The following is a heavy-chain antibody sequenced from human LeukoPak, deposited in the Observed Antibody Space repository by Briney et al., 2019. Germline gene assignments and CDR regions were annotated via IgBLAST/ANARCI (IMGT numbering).Heavy chain of an antibody. CDR1: GYTFTGYY. CDR3: ARNKLVGATHTYDAFDI. V-gene: IGHV1-2*02. Sequence: GASVKVSCKASGYTFTGYYMHWVRQAPGQGLEWMGWINPNSGGTNYAQKFQGRVTMTRDTSISTACMELSRLRSDDTAVYYCARNKLVGATHTYDAFDIWGQGTMVTVSS. D-gene: IGHD1-26*01. J-gene: IGHJ3*02. CDR2: INPNSGGT.